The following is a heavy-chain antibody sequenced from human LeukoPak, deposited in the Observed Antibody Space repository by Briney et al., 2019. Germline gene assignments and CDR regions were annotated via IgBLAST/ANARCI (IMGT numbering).Heavy chain of an antibody. D-gene: IGHD5-18*01. CDR3: ARRVPRLSIQLWPDDAFDI. CDR1: GGSISSYY. CDR2: IYYSGST. V-gene: IGHV4-59*01. J-gene: IGHJ3*02. Sequence: SETLSLTCTVSGGSISSYYWSWIRQPPGKGLEWIGYIYYSGSTNYNPSLKSRVTISVDTSKNQFSLKLSSVTAADTAVYYCARRVPRLSIQLWPDDAFDIWGQGTMVTVSS.